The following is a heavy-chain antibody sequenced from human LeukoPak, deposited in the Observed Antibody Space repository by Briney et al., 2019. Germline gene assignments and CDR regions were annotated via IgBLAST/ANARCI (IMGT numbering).Heavy chain of an antibody. CDR3: ARATRASTSTSFSYYYYMDV. D-gene: IGHD5-12*01. J-gene: IGHJ6*03. CDR1: GHSFGYFD. Sequence: ASVNVSCEAAGHSFGYFDVNWVRKAPGQGLEWMGWMNPYTGKTGFAQKFQGRVTTTSERSRSKVYMELRSVTPEDTAVYYCARATRASTSTSFSYYYYMDVWGKGTTVTV. V-gene: IGHV1-8*03. CDR2: MNPYTGKT.